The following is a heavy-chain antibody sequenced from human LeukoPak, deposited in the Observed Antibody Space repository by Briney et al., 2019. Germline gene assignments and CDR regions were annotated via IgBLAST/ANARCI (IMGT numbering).Heavy chain of an antibody. CDR2: IYHSGST. J-gene: IGHJ6*03. CDR1: GGSISSSNW. V-gene: IGHV4-4*02. Sequence: PSETLSLTSAVSGGSISSSNWWSWVRQPPGKGLEWIGEIYHSGSTNYNPSLKSRVTISVDKSKNQFSLKLSSVTAADTAVYYCARDYYGSGSYYSGYYYMDVWGKGTTVTVSS. CDR3: ARDYYGSGSYYSGYYYMDV. D-gene: IGHD3-10*01.